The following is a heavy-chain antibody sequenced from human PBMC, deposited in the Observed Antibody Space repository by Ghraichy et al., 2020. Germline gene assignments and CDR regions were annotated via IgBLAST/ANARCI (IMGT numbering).Heavy chain of an antibody. Sequence: GGSLRLSCAAPGFTFSSYAMSWVRQAPGKGLQWVSAIGGSGGSTYYADSVKGRFTISRDNSKNTLYLQMNSLRAEDTAVYYCAKVRTGSYYYLDSWGQGTLVTVSS. CDR1: GFTFSSYA. J-gene: IGHJ4*02. CDR3: AKVRTGSYYYLDS. V-gene: IGHV3-23*01. CDR2: IGGSGGST. D-gene: IGHD1-26*01.